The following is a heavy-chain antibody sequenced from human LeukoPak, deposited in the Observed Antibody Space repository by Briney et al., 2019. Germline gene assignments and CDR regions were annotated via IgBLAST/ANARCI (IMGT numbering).Heavy chain of an antibody. CDR3: AGGLPYYDILTGSDWNPPRW. CDR1: GGSFSGYY. CDR2: INHSGST. V-gene: IGHV4-34*01. Sequence: SETLSLTCAVYGGSFSGYYWSWIRQPPGKGLEWIGEINHSGSTNYNPSLKSRVTISVDTSKNQFSLKLSSVTAADTAVYYCAGGLPYYDILTGSDWNPPRWWGQGTLVTVSS. J-gene: IGHJ4*02. D-gene: IGHD3-9*01.